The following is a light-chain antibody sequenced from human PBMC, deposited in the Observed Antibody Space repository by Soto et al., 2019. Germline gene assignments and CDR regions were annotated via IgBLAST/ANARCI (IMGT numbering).Light chain of an antibody. CDR3: QQSYITPYT. J-gene: IGKJ2*01. Sequence: DIVMTQSPSSLSASVRDTVTITCRASQSISVHLNWYQQKPGEVPKLLIYAASNLHSGVPSRFSGSGSETDFALTISSLQPEDFATYYCQQSYITPYTFGQGTRLEIK. CDR1: QSISVH. V-gene: IGKV1-39*01. CDR2: AAS.